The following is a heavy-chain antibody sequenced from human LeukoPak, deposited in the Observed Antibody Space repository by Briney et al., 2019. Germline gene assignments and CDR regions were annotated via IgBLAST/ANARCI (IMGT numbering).Heavy chain of an antibody. CDR2: INPNSGDT. CDR1: GYTFTGYY. V-gene: IGHV1-2*02. Sequence: ASVKVSCKTSGYTFTGYYIHWVRQAAGQGLEWMGWINPNSGDTSYAQKFQGRVTMTRDTSIRTAYMELSRLRSDDTAVYYCARVLSISTAGVPSLQHWGQGTLVTVSS. D-gene: IGHD6-13*01. CDR3: ARVLSISTAGVPSLQH. J-gene: IGHJ1*01.